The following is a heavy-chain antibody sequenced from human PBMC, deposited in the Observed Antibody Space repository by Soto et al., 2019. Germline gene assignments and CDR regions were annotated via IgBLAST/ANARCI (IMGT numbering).Heavy chain of an antibody. Sequence: SETLSLTCGVDGGSFSGHYWSWVRQPPGKGLEWIGEIAQRGTTNTNPSLESRFTISLDTSKNQLSLKMTSVTAADTAVYYCATEYCTSTTCYFQYWGQGTLVTVSS. J-gene: IGHJ4*02. CDR2: IAQRGTT. D-gene: IGHD2-2*01. CDR3: ATEYCTSTTCYFQY. CDR1: GGSFSGHY. V-gene: IGHV4-34*01.